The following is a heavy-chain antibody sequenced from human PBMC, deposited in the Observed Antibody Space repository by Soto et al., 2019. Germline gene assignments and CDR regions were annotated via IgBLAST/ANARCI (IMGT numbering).Heavy chain of an antibody. D-gene: IGHD2-21*01. CDR2: IIPIFGTA. J-gene: IGHJ6*02. Sequence: ASVKVSCKASGGTFSSYAISWVRQAPGQGLEWMGGIIPIFGTANYAQKFQGRVTITADESTTTAYMELSSLRSEDTAVYYCARDRVMRGNSYYYGMDVWGQGTTVTVSS. V-gene: IGHV1-69*13. CDR1: GGTFSSYA. CDR3: ARDRVMRGNSYYYGMDV.